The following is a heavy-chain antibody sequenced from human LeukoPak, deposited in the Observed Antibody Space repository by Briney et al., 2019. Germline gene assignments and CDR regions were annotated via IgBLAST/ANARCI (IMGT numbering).Heavy chain of an antibody. D-gene: IGHD5/OR15-5a*01. CDR1: GFTFSKSA. Sequence: GGSLRLSCVASGFTFSKSAMSWVRQPPGKGLEWVSAISGSGGSTYYADSVKGRFTISRDNSKNTLSLQMNSLRAEDTAVYYCAKTPTRGTLRLFFKYWGQGTLVTVSS. J-gene: IGHJ4*02. V-gene: IGHV3-23*01. CDR2: ISGSGGST. CDR3: AKTPTRGTLRLFFKY.